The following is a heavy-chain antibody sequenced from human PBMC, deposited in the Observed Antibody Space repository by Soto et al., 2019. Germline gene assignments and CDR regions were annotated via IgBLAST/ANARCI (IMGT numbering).Heavy chain of an antibody. CDR2: IIPIFGTA. V-gene: IGHV1-69*13. Sequence: SVKVSCKASGGTFSSYAISWVRQAPGQGLEWMGGIIPIFGTANYAQKFQGRVTITADESTSTAYMELSSLRSEDTAVYYCATTLSIFGVVSVDYYCYGMDVWGQGTTVTVSS. CDR3: ATTLSIFGVVSVDYYCYGMDV. J-gene: IGHJ6*02. D-gene: IGHD3-3*01. CDR1: GGTFSSYA.